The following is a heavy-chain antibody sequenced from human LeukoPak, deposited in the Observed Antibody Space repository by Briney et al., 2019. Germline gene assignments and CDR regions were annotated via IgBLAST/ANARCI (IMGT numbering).Heavy chain of an antibody. CDR2: ISRTSHTI. Sequence: PGGSLRLSCAASGFTFSSYSMNWVRQAPGKGVEWVSYISRTSHTIYYADSVKGRFTISRDNAKNSLYLQMNRLRDEDTDVYYCARSTYSYDSSGYLYPSFFDYWGQGNLVTVSS. V-gene: IGHV3-48*02. CDR3: ARSTYSYDSSGYLYPSFFDY. J-gene: IGHJ4*02. D-gene: IGHD3-22*01. CDR1: GFTFSSYS.